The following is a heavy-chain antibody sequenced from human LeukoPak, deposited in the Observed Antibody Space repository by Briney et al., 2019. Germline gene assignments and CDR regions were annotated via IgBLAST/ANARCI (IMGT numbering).Heavy chain of an antibody. CDR3: ARASIGVPAAIFRLDY. Sequence: ASVKVSCKASGYTFTSYYMHWVRQAPGQGLEWMGIINPSGGSTSYAQKFQGRVTMTRDTSTSTVYMELSSLRSEDTAVYYCARASIGVPAAIFRLDYWGQGTLVTVSS. CDR2: INPSGGST. V-gene: IGHV1-46*01. CDR1: GYTFTSYY. D-gene: IGHD2-2*01. J-gene: IGHJ4*02.